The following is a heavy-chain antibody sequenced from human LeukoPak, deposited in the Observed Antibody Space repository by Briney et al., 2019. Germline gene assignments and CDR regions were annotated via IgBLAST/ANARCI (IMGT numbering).Heavy chain of an antibody. Sequence: PSETLSLTCTVSGGSISSSSYYWGWIRQPPGKGLEWIGSIYYSGSTYYNPSLKSRVTISVDTSKNQFSLKLSSVTAADTAVYYCARRRRGYYIPFDYWGQGTLVTVSS. D-gene: IGHD3-3*01. J-gene: IGHJ4*02. V-gene: IGHV4-39*07. CDR3: ARRRRGYYIPFDY. CDR2: IYYSGST. CDR1: GGSISSSSYY.